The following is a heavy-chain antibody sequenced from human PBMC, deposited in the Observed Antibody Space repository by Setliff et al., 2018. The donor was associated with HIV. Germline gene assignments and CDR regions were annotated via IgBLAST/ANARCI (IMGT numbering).Heavy chain of an antibody. CDR2: IYHSGNT. D-gene: IGHD6-19*01. J-gene: IGHJ4*02. V-gene: IGHV4-38-2*02. CDR3: AKDRGSGWYGDYFDY. CDR1: GYSISSGYY. Sequence: PSETLSLTCAVSGYSISSGYYWGWIRQPPGKGLEWIGSIYHSGNTYYNPSLKSRVTISVDTSKNQFSLKLTSVTAADTAVYYCAKDRGSGWYGDYFDYWGQGTLVTVSS.